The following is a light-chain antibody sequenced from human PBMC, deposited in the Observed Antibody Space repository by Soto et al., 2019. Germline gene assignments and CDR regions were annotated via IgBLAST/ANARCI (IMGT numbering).Light chain of an antibody. Sequence: DIQMTQSPSTLSASVGDRVTITCRASQSIGNWLAWYQHRPGKAPKLLVYMASRLQNGVPSRFSGSGSGTEFTLTLRSLQPGDFATYYCQLYNNYAWEFGQGTRVEIK. CDR2: MAS. J-gene: IGKJ1*01. V-gene: IGKV1-5*03. CDR3: QLYNNYAWE. CDR1: QSIGNW.